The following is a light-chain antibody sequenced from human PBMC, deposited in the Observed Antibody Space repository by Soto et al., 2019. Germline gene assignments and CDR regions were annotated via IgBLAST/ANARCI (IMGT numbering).Light chain of an antibody. CDR2: FNIDGSH. CDR3: QTWATGIPV. J-gene: IGLJ2*01. CDR1: SGHSRYS. Sequence: QPVLTQSPSASASLGASVKLTCTLSSGHSRYSIAWHQQQPEKGPLYLMKFNIDGSHSKGDGIPDRFSGSSSGAERYLTISSLQSEDEGDYYCQTWATGIPVFGGGTKLTVL. V-gene: IGLV4-69*01.